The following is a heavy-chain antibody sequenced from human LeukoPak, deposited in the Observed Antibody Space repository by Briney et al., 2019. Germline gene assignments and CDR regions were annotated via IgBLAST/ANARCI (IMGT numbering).Heavy chain of an antibody. D-gene: IGHD3-3*01. CDR1: GGTFSSYA. Sequence: SVKVSCKASGGTFSSYAISWVRQAPGQGLEWMGGIIPIFGTANYAQKFQGRVTITTDESTSTGYMELSSLRSEDRAVYYCASGITFRVGQYYFDYWGQGTLVTVSS. CDR2: IIPIFGTA. CDR3: ASGITFRVGQYYFDY. J-gene: IGHJ4*02. V-gene: IGHV1-69*05.